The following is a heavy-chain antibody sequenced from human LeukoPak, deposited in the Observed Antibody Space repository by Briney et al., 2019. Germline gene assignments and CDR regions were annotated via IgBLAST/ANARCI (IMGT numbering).Heavy chain of an antibody. Sequence: SETLSLTCTVSGDSFTSVTDYWAWIRQPPGKGLEWIASGDYSGGTYYNPSLESRVAISADMSKNQISLKLSSVTGADTAVYYCAGERGEEYSSGWYKTNYFYNWGQGIRVTVSS. V-gene: IGHV4-39*07. D-gene: IGHD6-19*01. CDR3: AGERGEEYSSGWYKTNYFYN. CDR1: GDSFTSVTDY. CDR2: GDYSGGT. J-gene: IGHJ4*02.